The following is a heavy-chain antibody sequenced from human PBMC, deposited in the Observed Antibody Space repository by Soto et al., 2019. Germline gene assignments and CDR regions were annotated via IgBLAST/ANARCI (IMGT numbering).Heavy chain of an antibody. V-gene: IGHV5-10-1*01. J-gene: IGHJ4*02. CDR1: GYSFAGYW. CDR3: ARQIYDSDTGPNFQYYFDS. Sequence: GGSLKISCKGSGYSFAGYWITWVRQKPGKGLEWMGRIDPSDSQTYYSPSFRGHVTISVTKSITTVFLQWSSLRASDTAMYYCARQIYDSDTGPNFQYYFDSWGQGIPVTVSS. D-gene: IGHD3-22*01. CDR2: IDPSDSQT.